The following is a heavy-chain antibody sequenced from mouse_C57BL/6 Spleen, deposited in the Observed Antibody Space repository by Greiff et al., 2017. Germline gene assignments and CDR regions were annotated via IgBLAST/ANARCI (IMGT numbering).Heavy chain of an antibody. CDR3: ARHAGNAMDY. CDR2: HSNGGGST. CDR1: GFTFSDYY. V-gene: IGHV5-12*01. J-gene: IGHJ4*01. Sequence: EVKLMESGGGLVQPGGSLKLSCAASGFTFSDYYMYWVRQTPEKRLEWVVYHSNGGGSTYYPDTVKGRFTISRDNAKNTLYLQMSRLKSEDTAMYYCARHAGNAMDYWGQGTSVTVSS.